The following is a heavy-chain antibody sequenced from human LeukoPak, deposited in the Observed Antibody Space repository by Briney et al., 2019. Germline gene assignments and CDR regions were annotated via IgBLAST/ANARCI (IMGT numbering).Heavy chain of an antibody. CDR3: ARRKGYYDSSGTYYFDY. J-gene: IGHJ4*02. CDR2: IYPGDSDT. V-gene: IGHV5-51*01. CDR1: GYSFTSYW. D-gene: IGHD3-22*01. Sequence: GESLKISCKGSGYSFTSYWIGWVRQMPGKGLEWMGIIYPGDSDTRYSPSFQGQVTISADKSISTAYLQWSSLKASDTAMYYCARRKGYYDSSGTYYFDYWDQGTLVTVST.